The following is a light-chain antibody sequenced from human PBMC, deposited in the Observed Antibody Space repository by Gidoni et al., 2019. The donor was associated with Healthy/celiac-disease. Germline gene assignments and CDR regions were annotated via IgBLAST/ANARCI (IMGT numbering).Light chain of an antibody. V-gene: IGKV1-9*01. J-gene: IGKJ5*01. Sequence: IQLTQSPSSLSASVGDRVTITCRASQGISSYLAWYQQKPGNAPKLLIYAASTLQSGVPSRFSGSGSGTDFTLTISSLQAEDFATDYCQQLNSYLITFGQGTRLEIK. CDR3: QQLNSYLIT. CDR1: QGISSY. CDR2: AAS.